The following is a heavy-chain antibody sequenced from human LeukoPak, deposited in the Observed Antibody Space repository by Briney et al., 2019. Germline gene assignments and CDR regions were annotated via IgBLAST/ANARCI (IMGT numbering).Heavy chain of an antibody. D-gene: IGHD1-1*01. CDR1: GYRFSSSG. CDR2: ISTVNGNS. Sequence: WASVTVSCKASGYRFSSSGITWVRQAPGQGPEWMGWISTVNGNSRYAQNFQGRVTLTTDTSTNTAHLELTSLRSDDTAIYYCARVRDSDNWWGAFDIWGQGTMVTVSS. CDR3: ARVRDSDNWWGAFDI. V-gene: IGHV1-18*01. J-gene: IGHJ3*02.